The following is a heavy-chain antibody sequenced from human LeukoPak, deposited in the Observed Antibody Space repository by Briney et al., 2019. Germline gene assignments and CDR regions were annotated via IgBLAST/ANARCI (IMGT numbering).Heavy chain of an antibody. CDR2: IYYSGNI. D-gene: IGHD2-15*01. J-gene: IGHJ5*02. V-gene: IGHV4-59*01. CDR1: GDSISDYY. Sequence: SETLSLTCTVSGDSISDYYWSWIRQPPGKGLEWIGCIYYSGNIYHNPSLKSRVTLSVDTSKNQVSLKLSSVTAADTAVCFCARGGRKGWFDPWGQGTLVTVSS. CDR3: ARGGRKGWFDP.